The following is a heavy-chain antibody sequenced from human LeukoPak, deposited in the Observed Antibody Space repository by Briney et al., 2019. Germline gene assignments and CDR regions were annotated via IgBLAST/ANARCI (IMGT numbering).Heavy chain of an antibody. CDR1: GFTFSSYS. J-gene: IGHJ4*02. D-gene: IGHD1-26*01. CDR3: ARDDGGSHPTTLEY. V-gene: IGHV3-21*01. Sequence: GGSLRLSCAASGFTFSSYSMNWVRQAPGKGLEWVSSISSSSSYIYYADSVKGRFTISRDNAKNSLYLQMNSLRAEDTAVYYCARDDGGSHPTTLEYWGQGTLVTVSS. CDR2: ISSSSSYI.